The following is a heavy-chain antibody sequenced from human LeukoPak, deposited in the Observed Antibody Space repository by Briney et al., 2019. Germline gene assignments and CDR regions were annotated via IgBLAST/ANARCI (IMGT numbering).Heavy chain of an antibody. Sequence: SGPTLVKPTQTLTLTCTFSGFSLSTSGVGVGWIRQPPGKALEWLALIYWDDDKRYSPSLESRLTITKDTSKNQVVLTMTNMDPADTATNYCAHHIVVVTAFDYWGQGTLVTVSS. CDR3: AHHIVVVTAFDY. V-gene: IGHV2-5*02. CDR1: GFSLSTSGVG. CDR2: IYWDDDK. D-gene: IGHD2-21*02. J-gene: IGHJ4*02.